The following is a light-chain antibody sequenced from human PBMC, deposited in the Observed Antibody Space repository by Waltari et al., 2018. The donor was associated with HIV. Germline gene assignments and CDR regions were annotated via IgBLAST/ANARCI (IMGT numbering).Light chain of an antibody. CDR2: VEGGGFY. V-gene: IGLV4-60*02. J-gene: IGLJ3*02. CDR1: SGHSRNI. Sequence: QPVLTQSSSASASLGSSVKLTCTLTSGHSRNIIAWHQQQPGKAPRYLMKVEGGGFYNKGSGVPERFSGSSSGADRYLTISNLQFEDEADYYCETWDSSTWVFGGGTKLTVL. CDR3: ETWDSSTWV.